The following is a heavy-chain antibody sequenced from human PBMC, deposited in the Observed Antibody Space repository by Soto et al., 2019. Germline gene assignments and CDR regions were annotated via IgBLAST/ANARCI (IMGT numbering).Heavy chain of an antibody. D-gene: IGHD2-21*02. J-gene: IGHJ6*02. Sequence: QVQLQESGPGLVKPSQTLSLTCTVSGGSISSGGYYWSWIRQHPGKGLEWIGYIYYSGSTYYNPPLRRRFPISVDPAKNHFALKLSSVTAADTAVYYCARVCGGDCHNGMDVWGQGTTVTVSS. V-gene: IGHV4-31*03. CDR3: ARVCGGDCHNGMDV. CDR2: IYYSGST. CDR1: GGSISSGGYY.